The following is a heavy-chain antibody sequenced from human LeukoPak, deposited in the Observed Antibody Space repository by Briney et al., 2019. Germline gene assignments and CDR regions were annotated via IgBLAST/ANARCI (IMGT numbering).Heavy chain of an antibody. CDR1: GGSFSGYY. J-gene: IGHJ4*02. D-gene: IGHD6-6*01. CDR2: INHSGST. V-gene: IGHV4-34*01. Sequence: SETLSLTCAVYGGSFSGYYWSWIRQPPGKGLEWIGEINHSGSTNYNPSLKSRVTISVDTSKNQFSLKLSSVTAADTAVYYCARCNGIAAPPRDWGQGTLVTVS. CDR3: ARCNGIAAPPRD.